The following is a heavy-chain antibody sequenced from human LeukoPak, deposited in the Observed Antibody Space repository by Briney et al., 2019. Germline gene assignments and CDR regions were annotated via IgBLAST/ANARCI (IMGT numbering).Heavy chain of an antibody. D-gene: IGHD2-15*01. CDR2: INPSGGST. CDR1: GYSFTNYY. CDR3: ARGGYCSGGSCYSSFGWFDP. J-gene: IGHJ5*02. Sequence: ASVKVSCKASGYSFTNYYIHWVRQAPGQGLEWMGMINPSGGSTSYAQKFQGRVTMTRDMSTSTVYMELSSLRSEDTAVYYCARGGYCSGGSCYSSFGWFDPWGQGTLVTVSS. V-gene: IGHV1-46*01.